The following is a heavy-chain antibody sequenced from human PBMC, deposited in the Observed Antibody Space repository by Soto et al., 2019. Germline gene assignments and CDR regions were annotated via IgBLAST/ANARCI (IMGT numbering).Heavy chain of an antibody. CDR2: INHSGST. D-gene: IGHD1-26*01. CDR1: GGSFSGYY. V-gene: IGHV4-34*01. CDR3: ARGRGHYPY. Sequence: QVQLQQWGAGLLKPSETLSLTCAVYGGSFSGYYWSWIRQPPGKGLEWIGEINHSGSTNYNPSLKSRVNISVDTSKNQFSLKLSSVTAADTAGYYCARGRGHYPYWGQGTLVTVSS. J-gene: IGHJ4*02.